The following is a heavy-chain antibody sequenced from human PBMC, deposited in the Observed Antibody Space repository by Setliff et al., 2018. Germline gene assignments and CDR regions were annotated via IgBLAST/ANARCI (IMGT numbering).Heavy chain of an antibody. CDR2: IYTSGST. Sequence: SETLSLTCTVSGGSISSYYWSWIRQPAGKGLGWIGRIYTSGSTNYNPSLKSRVTMSVDTSKNQFSLKLSSVTAADTAVYYCARDPGIAAAGTPWFDPWGQGTLVTVSS. CDR3: ARDPGIAAAGTPWFDP. J-gene: IGHJ5*02. D-gene: IGHD6-13*01. V-gene: IGHV4-4*07. CDR1: GGSISSYY.